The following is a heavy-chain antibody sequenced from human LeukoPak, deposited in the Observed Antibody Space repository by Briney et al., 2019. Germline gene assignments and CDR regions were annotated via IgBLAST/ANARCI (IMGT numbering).Heavy chain of an antibody. CDR3: ASRSGYDDDAFDI. J-gene: IGHJ3*02. D-gene: IGHD5-12*01. Sequence: ASVKVSCKASGYTFTDYYIHWVRQAPGQGLEWMAWMNPNSGGTSYAQKFQGRVTMTRDTSISTAYMELSRLRFDDTAVYYCASRSGYDDDAFDIWGQGTMVTVSS. CDR2: MNPNSGGT. V-gene: IGHV1-2*02. CDR1: GYTFTDYY.